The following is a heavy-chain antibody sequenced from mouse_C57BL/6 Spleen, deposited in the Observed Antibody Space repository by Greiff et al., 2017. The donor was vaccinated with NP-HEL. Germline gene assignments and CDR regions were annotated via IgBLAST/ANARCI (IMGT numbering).Heavy chain of an antibody. CDR3: TTPSNYYAMDY. CDR2: IDPENGDT. D-gene: IGHD2-10*02. CDR1: GFNIKDDY. J-gene: IGHJ4*01. V-gene: IGHV14-4*01. Sequence: EVQLQQSGAELVRPGASVKLSCTASGFNIKDDYMHWVKQRPEQGLEWIGWIDPENGDTEYASKFQGKATITADTSSNTAYLQLSSLTSEDTAVYYCTTPSNYYAMDYWGQGTSVTVSS.